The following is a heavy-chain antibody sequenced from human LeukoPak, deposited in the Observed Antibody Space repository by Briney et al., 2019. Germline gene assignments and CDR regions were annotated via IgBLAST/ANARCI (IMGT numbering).Heavy chain of an antibody. D-gene: IGHD3-22*01. CDR3: AREPSKTYYYDSSGYYYGY. Sequence: ASVKVSCKASGYTFTGYYMHWVRQAPGQGLEGMGWVNPNSGGTNYAQKFQGRVTMTRDTSISTAYMELSRLRSDDTAVYYCAREPSKTYYYDSSGYYYGYWGQGTLVTVSS. V-gene: IGHV1-2*02. CDR2: VNPNSGGT. J-gene: IGHJ4*02. CDR1: GYTFTGYY.